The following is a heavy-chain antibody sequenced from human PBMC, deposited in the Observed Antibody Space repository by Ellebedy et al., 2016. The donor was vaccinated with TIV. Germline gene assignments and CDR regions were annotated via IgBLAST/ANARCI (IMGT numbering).Heavy chain of an antibody. CDR3: VRGSRWTSPNIDY. V-gene: IGHV3-74*01. CDR2: INGDATLT. Sequence: GGSLRLSXAASGFSIRSHWMHWVRQGQGKGLEWVSNINGDATLTNYADSVKGRFTISRDNAKNTLYLQMNSLRAEDTAVYYCVRGSRWTSPNIDYWGQGALVTVSS. D-gene: IGHD2-15*01. CDR1: GFSIRSHW. J-gene: IGHJ4*02.